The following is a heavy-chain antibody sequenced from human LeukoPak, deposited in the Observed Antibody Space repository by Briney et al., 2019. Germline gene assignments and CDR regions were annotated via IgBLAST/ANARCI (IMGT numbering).Heavy chain of an antibody. Sequence: GGSLRLSCAASGFTFSSYAITWVRQAPGKGLEWVSAVSSNGAKTYYADSVKGRFTISRDNYKNMVFLQMNSLRAEDTAVYYCAKAYGAGFDYWGQGTLVTVSS. CDR2: VSSNGAKT. D-gene: IGHD4-17*01. J-gene: IGHJ4*02. CDR1: GFTFSSYA. V-gene: IGHV3-23*01. CDR3: AKAYGAGFDY.